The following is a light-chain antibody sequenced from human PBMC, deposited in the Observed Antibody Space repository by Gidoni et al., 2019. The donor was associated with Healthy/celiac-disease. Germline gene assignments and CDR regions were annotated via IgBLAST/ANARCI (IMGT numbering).Light chain of an antibody. Sequence: RVTITCQASQDMSNYLNWYQQKPGKAPKLLIYDASNLETGVPSRFSGSGSGTDFTFTISSLQPEDIATYYCQQYDNLPPRLTFGGGTKVEIK. CDR2: DAS. V-gene: IGKV1-33*01. CDR3: QQYDNLPPRLT. J-gene: IGKJ4*01. CDR1: QDMSNY.